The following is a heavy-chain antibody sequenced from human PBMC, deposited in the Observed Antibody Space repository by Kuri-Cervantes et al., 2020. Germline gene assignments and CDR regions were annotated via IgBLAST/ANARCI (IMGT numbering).Heavy chain of an antibody. CDR2: INSNGSST. CDR3: ARATITRVRGVRPGGYFDL. V-gene: IGHV3-74*01. J-gene: IGHJ2*01. Sequence: GGSLRLSCAASGFTFSSYWMHWVRQAPGKGLGWVSRINSNGSSTSYADSVKGRFTISRDNAKNTLYLQMNSLRAEDTAVYYCARATITRVRGVRPGGYFDLWGRGTLVTVSS. CDR1: GFTFSSYW. D-gene: IGHD3-10*01.